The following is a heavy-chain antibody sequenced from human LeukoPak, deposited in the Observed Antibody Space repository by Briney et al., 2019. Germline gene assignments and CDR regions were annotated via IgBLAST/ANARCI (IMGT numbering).Heavy chain of an antibody. CDR3: ARDPYSGSPYYFDY. J-gene: IGHJ4*02. Sequence: ASVKVSCKASGYTFTSYGISWVRQAPGQGLEWMGWISVYNGKTNYAQKLQGRVTMTTDTSTSTAYMELRSLRSDDTAVYYCARDPYSGSPYYFDYWGQGTLVTVSS. V-gene: IGHV1-18*01. CDR1: GYTFTSYG. D-gene: IGHD1-26*01. CDR2: ISVYNGKT.